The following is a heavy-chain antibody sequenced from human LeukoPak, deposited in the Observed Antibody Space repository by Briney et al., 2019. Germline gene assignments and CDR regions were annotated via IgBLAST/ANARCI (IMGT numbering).Heavy chain of an antibody. V-gene: IGHV3-30*18. CDR3: AKGSDYPDN. Sequence: GGSLRLSCAASGFTFSSYGMHWVRQAPGKGLEWVAVISYDGSNKYYADSVRGRFTISRDNSKNTLYLQMNSLRAEDTCVYYCAKGSDYPDNWGQGTLVTVSS. CDR1: GFTFSSYG. J-gene: IGHJ4*02. CDR2: ISYDGSNK.